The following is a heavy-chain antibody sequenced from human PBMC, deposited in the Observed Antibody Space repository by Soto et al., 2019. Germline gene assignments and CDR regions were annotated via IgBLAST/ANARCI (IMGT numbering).Heavy chain of an antibody. V-gene: IGHV3-49*03. CDR1: GFTFGDYA. J-gene: IGHJ4*02. D-gene: IGHD4-17*01. Sequence: GGSLRLSCTASGFTFGDYAMSWFRQAPGKGLEWVGFIRSKAYGGTTEYAASVKGRFTISRDDTKSIAYLQMNSLKTEDTAVYYCTRDLTEDYGDYAAFDYWGQGTLVTVSS. CDR3: TRDLTEDYGDYAAFDY. CDR2: IRSKAYGGTT.